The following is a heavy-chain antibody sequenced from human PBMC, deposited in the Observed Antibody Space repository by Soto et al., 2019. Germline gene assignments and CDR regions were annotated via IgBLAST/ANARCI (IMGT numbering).Heavy chain of an antibody. D-gene: IGHD6-19*01. CDR3: ARCLSIAVAGTHHQCFDY. V-gene: IGHV4-31*03. CDR2: IYYSGST. Sequence: QVQLQESGPGLVKPSQTLSLTCTVSGGSISSGGYYWSWIRQHPGKGLEWIGYIYYSGSTYYNPSLKSRVTISVDTSKNRFSRKLSSVTAADTAVYYCARCLSIAVAGTHHQCFDYWGQGTLVTVSS. CDR1: GGSISSGGYY. J-gene: IGHJ4*02.